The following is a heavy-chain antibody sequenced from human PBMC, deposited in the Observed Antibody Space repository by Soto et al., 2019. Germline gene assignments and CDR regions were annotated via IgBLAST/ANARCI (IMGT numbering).Heavy chain of an antibody. J-gene: IGHJ6*02. CDR3: AKDRRPNYYYGMDV. CDR1: GFTFSSYG. Sequence: GGSLRLSCAASGFTFSSYGMHWVRQAPGKGLEWVAVISYDGSNKYYADSVKGRFTISRDNSKNTLYLQMNSLRAEDTAVYYCAKDRRPNYYYGMDVWGQGTTVTLSS. D-gene: IGHD6-25*01. CDR2: ISYDGSNK. V-gene: IGHV3-30*18.